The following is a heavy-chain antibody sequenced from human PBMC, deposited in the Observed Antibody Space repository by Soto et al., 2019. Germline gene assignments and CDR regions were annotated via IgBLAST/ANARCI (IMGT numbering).Heavy chain of an antibody. D-gene: IGHD1-1*01. CDR3: ARGAKNVYAMDV. V-gene: IGHV3-74*01. J-gene: IGHJ6*02. Sequence: EVQLVESGGGLVQPGGSLRLSCAASGFAFSTYWMHWVRQAPGKVLLWVSRIKFDGSSTYYGDSVKGRFTISRDDVKNTLFLQMNGLRVDDTAVYYCARGAKNVYAMDVWGQGTTVTVSS. CDR1: GFAFSTYW. CDR2: IKFDGSST.